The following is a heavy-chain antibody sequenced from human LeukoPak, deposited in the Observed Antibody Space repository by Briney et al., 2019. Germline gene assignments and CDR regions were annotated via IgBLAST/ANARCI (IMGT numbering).Heavy chain of an antibody. J-gene: IGHJ4*02. V-gene: IGHV3-23*01. CDR1: GFTLSNYA. CDR3: AKDKGDFWSGHHY. Sequence: GGSLRLSCAVSGFTLSNYAMSWVRQAPGKGLEWVSSITGSGGSTYYADSVKGRFTISRDNSKNTLYLQMSSLRAEDTAVYYCAKDKGDFWSGHHYWGQGTLVTVSS. D-gene: IGHD3-3*01. CDR2: ITGSGGST.